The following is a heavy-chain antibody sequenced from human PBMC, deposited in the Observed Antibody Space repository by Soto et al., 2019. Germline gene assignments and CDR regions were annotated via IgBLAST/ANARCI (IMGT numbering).Heavy chain of an antibody. CDR2: VYYSGDT. J-gene: IGHJ4*02. V-gene: IGHV4-39*01. CDR3: ARHFMTTVTEYYFDF. CDR1: GASLTITSYY. D-gene: IGHD4-17*01. Sequence: SETLSLTCSVSGASLTITSYYWGWIRQPPGKGLEWLRSVYYSGDTYQDPSLKSRVTISVDTSKNQFSLKLTSVTAADTAVYYCARHFMTTVTEYYFDFWGQGTLVTVSS.